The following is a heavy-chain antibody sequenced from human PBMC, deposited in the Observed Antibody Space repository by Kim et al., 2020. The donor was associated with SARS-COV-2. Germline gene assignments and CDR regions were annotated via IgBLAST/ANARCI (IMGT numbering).Heavy chain of an antibody. V-gene: IGHV4-4*02. Sequence: SETLSLTCAVSGGSISSSNWWSWVRQPPGKGLEWIGEIYHSGSTNYNPSLKSRVTISVDKSKNQFSLKLSSVTAADTAVYYCARMTSGRLRYFDWFPVGAAFDIWGQGTMVTVSS. CDR1: GGSISSSNW. CDR3: ARMTSGRLRYFDWFPVGAAFDI. J-gene: IGHJ3*02. CDR2: IYHSGST. D-gene: IGHD3-9*01.